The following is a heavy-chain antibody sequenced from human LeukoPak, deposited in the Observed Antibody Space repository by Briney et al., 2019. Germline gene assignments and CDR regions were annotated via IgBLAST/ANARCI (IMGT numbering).Heavy chain of an antibody. V-gene: IGHV3-21*01. CDR2: ISSSSSYI. D-gene: IGHD2-2*01. J-gene: IGHJ4*02. CDR1: GFTFSSYA. CDR3: ASEDIVVVPAAPVGY. Sequence: PGGSLRLSCAASGFTFSSYAMNWVRQAPGKGLEWVSSISSSSSYIYYADSVKGRFTISRDNAKNSLYLQMNSLRAEDTAVYYCASEDIVVVPAAPVGYWGQGTLVTVSS.